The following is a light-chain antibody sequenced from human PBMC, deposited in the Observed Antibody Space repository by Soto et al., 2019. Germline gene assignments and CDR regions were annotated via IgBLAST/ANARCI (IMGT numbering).Light chain of an antibody. CDR1: QSISSW. CDR3: QQYDTSSPFT. J-gene: IGKJ2*01. V-gene: IGKV1-5*01. Sequence: DIQMTQSPSTLSASVGDRVTITCRASQSISSWLAWYQQKPGTAPKLLVYGASTMQSGAPSKFGGSGSGTEFTLTSSSLQPDDFATYYCQQYDTSSPFTFGQGTKLEIK. CDR2: GAS.